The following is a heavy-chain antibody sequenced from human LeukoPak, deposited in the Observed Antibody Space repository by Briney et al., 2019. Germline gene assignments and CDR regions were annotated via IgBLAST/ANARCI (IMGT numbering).Heavy chain of an antibody. D-gene: IGHD1-26*01. V-gene: IGHV3-23*01. CDR1: GFTLSTNA. CDR2: ISGSGAST. Sequence: GGSLRLSCLTSGFTLSTNAMSWVRQAPGKGLEWISGISGSGASTYYADSVKGRFTISRDDSRNTLYLQMNSLRGDDTAVYYCAKAVVGAYFFDYWGQGTLVTVSS. J-gene: IGHJ4*02. CDR3: AKAVVGAYFFDY.